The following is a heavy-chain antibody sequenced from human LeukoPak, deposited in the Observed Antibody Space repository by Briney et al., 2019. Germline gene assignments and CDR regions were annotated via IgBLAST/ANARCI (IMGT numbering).Heavy chain of an antibody. CDR2: IYYSGST. Sequence: SQTLSLTCTVSGGSISSGDYYWSWIRQPPGEGLEWIGYIYYSGSTYYNPSLKSRVTISVDTSKNQFSLKLSSVTAADTAVYYCARADVVVNYFDYWGQGTLVTVSS. V-gene: IGHV4-30-4*08. D-gene: IGHD2-15*01. CDR1: GGSISSGDYY. CDR3: ARADVVVNYFDY. J-gene: IGHJ4*02.